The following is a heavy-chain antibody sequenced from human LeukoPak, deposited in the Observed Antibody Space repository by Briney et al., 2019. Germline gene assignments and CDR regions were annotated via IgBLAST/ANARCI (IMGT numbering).Heavy chain of an antibody. D-gene: IGHD6-19*01. J-gene: IGHJ4*02. V-gene: IGHV1-18*01. CDR1: GYTFTSSG. CDR2: ISAYNGNT. Sequence: ASVKVSCKASGYTFTSSGISWVRQAPGQGLEWMGWISAYNGNTNYAQKLQGRVTMTTDTSTSTAYMELRSLRSDDTAVYYCARNSHGYSSGWLQFNFDYWGQGNLVTVSS. CDR3: ARNSHGYSSGWLQFNFDY.